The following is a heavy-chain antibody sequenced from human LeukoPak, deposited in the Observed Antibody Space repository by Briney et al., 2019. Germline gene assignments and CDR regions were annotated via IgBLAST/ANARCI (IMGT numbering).Heavy chain of an antibody. CDR1: EFTFSSYD. J-gene: IGHJ4*02. Sequence: GGSLRLSCVASEFTFSSYDMNWVRQAPGKRLEWVSSISSDSRYIYYADSVKGRFTISRDNAQNSLYLQMNSLRVEDTAVYYCARDFRYEGDYWGQGTLVTVSS. D-gene: IGHD5-12*01. CDR2: ISSDSRYI. CDR3: ARDFRYEGDY. V-gene: IGHV3-21*01.